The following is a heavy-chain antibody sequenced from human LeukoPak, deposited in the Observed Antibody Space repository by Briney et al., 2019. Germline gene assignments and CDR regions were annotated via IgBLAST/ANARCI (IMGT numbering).Heavy chain of an antibody. J-gene: IGHJ6*03. D-gene: IGHD6-19*01. CDR1: GGSISSYY. Sequence: PSETLSLTCTVSGGSISSYYWSWIRQPPGKGLEWIGNIYYSGSTNYNPSLKSRVTISVDTSKNQFSLKLSSVTAADTAVYYCARDSVVGDYYYYMDVWGKGTTVTVSS. CDR3: ARDSVVGDYYYYMDV. CDR2: IYYSGST. V-gene: IGHV4-59*01.